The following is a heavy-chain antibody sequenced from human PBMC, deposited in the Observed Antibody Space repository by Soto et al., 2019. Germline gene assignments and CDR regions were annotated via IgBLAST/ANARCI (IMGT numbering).Heavy chain of an antibody. D-gene: IGHD6-6*01. Sequence: QVQLVQSGAEVKKPGSSVKVSCKASGGTFSSYAISWVRQAPGQGLEWMGGIIPIFGTANYAQKFQGRVTITADESTSTAYMELSSLRSEDTAVYYCPSEEGYSSSSYDAFDIWGQGTMVTVSS. CDR2: IIPIFGTA. CDR1: GGTFSSYA. CDR3: PSEEGYSSSSYDAFDI. V-gene: IGHV1-69*01. J-gene: IGHJ3*02.